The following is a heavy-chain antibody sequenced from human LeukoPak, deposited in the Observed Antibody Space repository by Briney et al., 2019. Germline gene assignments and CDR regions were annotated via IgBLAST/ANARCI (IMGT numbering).Heavy chain of an antibody. J-gene: IGHJ4*02. CDR3: ARKLGTTRDY. CDR1: GFTFSSYE. Sequence: GGSLRLSCAASGFTFSSYEMNWVRQAPGKGLEWVSYISSSGSTIYYADSVKGRFTISRDNAKNSLYLQMNSLRAEDTAVYYCARKLGTTRDYWGQGALVTVSS. CDR2: ISSSGSTI. D-gene: IGHD1-7*01. V-gene: IGHV3-48*03.